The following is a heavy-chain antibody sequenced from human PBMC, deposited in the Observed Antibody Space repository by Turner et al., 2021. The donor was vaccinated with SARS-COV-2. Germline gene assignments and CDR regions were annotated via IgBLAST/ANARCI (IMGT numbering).Heavy chain of an antibody. CDR2: ICSPSST. J-gene: IGHJ4*02. Sequence: EVQLVESGGGLVKPGGSLSLSCAASGLKFYNYTMTWVRQAPGKGLEWVSSICSPSSTYYADSVKGRFTISRDNAKNSLFLQINSLRGEDTAVYYCARGCTNAVCIQYWGQGTLVTVSS. CDR3: ARGCTNAVCIQY. V-gene: IGHV3-21*01. D-gene: IGHD2-8*01. CDR1: GLKFYNYT.